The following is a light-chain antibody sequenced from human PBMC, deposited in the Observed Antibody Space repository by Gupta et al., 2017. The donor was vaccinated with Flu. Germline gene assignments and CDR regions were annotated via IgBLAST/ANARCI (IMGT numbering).Light chain of an antibody. Sequence: PDFQSVTPKEKVSITCRASQSVGTDLHWYQQKPGQSPKLLIESTSRYISGVPSRFSGSGSGTDFTLTINGLEAEDAATYYCQQSSSLPQAFGQGSKVEI. V-gene: IGKV6-21*02. CDR3: QQSSSLPQA. J-gene: IGKJ1*01. CDR1: QSVGTD. CDR2: STS.